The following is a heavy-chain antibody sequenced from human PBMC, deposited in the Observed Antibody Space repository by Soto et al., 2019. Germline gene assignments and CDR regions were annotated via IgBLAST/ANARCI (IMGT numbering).Heavy chain of an antibody. Sequence: ASVKVSCKASGGTFSSYSISWVRQAPGQGLEWMGGIIPIFGTANYAQKFQGRVTMTRNTSISTAYMELSSLRSEDTAVYYCARERSGSSDYWGQGTLVTVSS. CDR3: ARERSGSSDY. D-gene: IGHD1-26*01. J-gene: IGHJ4*02. CDR1: GGTFSSYS. CDR2: IIPIFGTA. V-gene: IGHV1-69*05.